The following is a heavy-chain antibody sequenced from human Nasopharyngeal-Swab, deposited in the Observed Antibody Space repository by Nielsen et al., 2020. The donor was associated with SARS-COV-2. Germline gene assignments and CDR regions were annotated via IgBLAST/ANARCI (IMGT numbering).Heavy chain of an antibody. CDR3: ARGTTIFGVVITPFDY. D-gene: IGHD3-3*01. J-gene: IGHJ4*02. Sequence: WSRQSPGQALEWIGYIYYSGSTNYNPSLKSRVTISVDTSKNQFSLKLSSVTAADTAVYYCARGTTIFGVVITPFDYWGQGTLVTVSS. CDR2: IYYSGST. V-gene: IGHV4-59*01.